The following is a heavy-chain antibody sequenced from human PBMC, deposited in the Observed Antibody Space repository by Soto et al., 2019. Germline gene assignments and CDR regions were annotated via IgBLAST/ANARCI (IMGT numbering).Heavy chain of an antibody. CDR2: ISSTTNYI. CDR3: ARESEDLTSNFDY. V-gene: IGHV3-21*06. CDR1: GLTFTRYS. J-gene: IGHJ4*02. Sequence: GGSLRLSCAASGLTFTRYSMNWVRQAPGKGLEWVSSISSTTNYIYYGDSMKGRFTISRDNAKNSLYLEMNSLRAEDTAVYYCARESEDLTSNFDYWGQGTLVTVSS.